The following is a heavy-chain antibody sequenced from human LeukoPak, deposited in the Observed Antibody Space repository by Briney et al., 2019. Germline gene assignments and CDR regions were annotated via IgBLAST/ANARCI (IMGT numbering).Heavy chain of an antibody. CDR1: GYSFTGYY. CDR2: INLNSGDT. D-gene: IGHD1-14*01. V-gene: IGHV1-2*02. J-gene: IGHJ4*02. CDR3: ASWAGGSAPVASFDY. Sequence: ASVKVSCKPSGYSFTGYYMHWMRQAPGQGLEWMGWINLNSGDTNYAEKFQGRVTMTRDTSISTAYVELSRLRYDDTAVYYCASWAGGSAPVASFDYWGQGTLVTVSS.